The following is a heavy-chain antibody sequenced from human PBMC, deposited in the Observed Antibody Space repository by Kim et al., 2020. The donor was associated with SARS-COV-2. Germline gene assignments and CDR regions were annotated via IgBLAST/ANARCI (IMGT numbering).Heavy chain of an antibody. V-gene: IGHV1-2*02. CDR3: ARAAGYSRGPFDY. Sequence: YAQKFQGRVTMTRDTSISTAYMELSRLRSDDTAVYYCARAAGYSRGPFDYWGQGTLVTVSS. J-gene: IGHJ4*02. D-gene: IGHD6-13*01.